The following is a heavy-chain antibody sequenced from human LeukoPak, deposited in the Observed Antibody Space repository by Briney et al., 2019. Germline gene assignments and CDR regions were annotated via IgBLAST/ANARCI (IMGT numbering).Heavy chain of an antibody. Sequence: GGSLRLSCSASGFTFSTYWMHWVRQAPGKGLMWVSRINTDGSSTNYADSVKGRFTISRDNAKNTLYLQMNSLRAEDTAVYYCARDETTVVTQFAYWGQGILVTISS. V-gene: IGHV3-74*01. J-gene: IGHJ4*02. CDR2: INTDGSST. CDR1: GFTFSTYW. D-gene: IGHD4-23*01. CDR3: ARDETTVVTQFAY.